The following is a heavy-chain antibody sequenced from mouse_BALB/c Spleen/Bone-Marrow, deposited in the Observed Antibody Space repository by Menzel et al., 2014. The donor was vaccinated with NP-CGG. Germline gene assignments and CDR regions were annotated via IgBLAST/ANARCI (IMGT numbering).Heavy chain of an antibody. Sequence: QVHVKQSGAELVKPGAPVKLSCKASGYTLTSYWMNWVKQRPGRGLEWIGRIDPSDSETHYNQKFKDKATLTVDKSSSTAYIQLSSLTSEDSAVYYCARNWVYFDYWGQGTTLTVSS. J-gene: IGHJ2*01. V-gene: IGHV1-69*02. CDR1: GYTLTSYW. CDR3: ARNWVYFDY. D-gene: IGHD4-1*01. CDR2: IDPSDSET.